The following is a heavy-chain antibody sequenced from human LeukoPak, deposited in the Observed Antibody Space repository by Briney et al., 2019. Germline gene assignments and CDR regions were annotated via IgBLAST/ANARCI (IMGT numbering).Heavy chain of an antibody. CDR1: GGSISSGGYY. CDR3: ARDLYHSYYFDY. CDR2: IYHSGST. Sequence: PSETLSLTCTVSGGSISSGGYYWSWIRQHPGKGLEWIGEIYHSGSTNYNPSLKSRVTISVDKSKNQFSLKLSSVTAADTAVYYCARDLYHSYYFDYWGQGTLVTVSS. J-gene: IGHJ4*02. V-gene: IGHV4-39*07. D-gene: IGHD2-2*02.